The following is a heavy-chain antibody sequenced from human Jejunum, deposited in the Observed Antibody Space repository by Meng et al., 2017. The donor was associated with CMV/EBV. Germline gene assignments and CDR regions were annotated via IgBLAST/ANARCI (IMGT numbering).Heavy chain of an antibody. J-gene: IGHJ6*02. Sequence: SNFMSWVRRAPGKGLEWVSIIYSSGTIKYADSVKGRFTISRDSSTNTLYLQIDSLRAEDTAVYFCARNRRNCGSVSCYGYYGMDVWGQGTTVTVSS. CDR3: ARNRRNCGSVSCYGYYGMDV. CDR2: IYSSGTI. CDR1: SNF. V-gene: IGHV3-53*01. D-gene: IGHD2-2*01.